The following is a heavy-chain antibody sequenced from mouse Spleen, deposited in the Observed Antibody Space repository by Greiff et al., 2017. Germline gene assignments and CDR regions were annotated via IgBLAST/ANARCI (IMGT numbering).Heavy chain of an antibody. Sequence: VKLQESGAELVKPGASVKLSCKASGYTFTEYTIHWVKQRSGQGLEWIGWFYPGSGSIKYNEKFKDKATLTADKSSSTVYMERSRLTSEDSAVYFCARDEDRNPWFAYWGQGTLVTVSA. CDR2: FYPGSGSI. J-gene: IGHJ3*01. CDR3: ARDEDRNPWFAY. CDR1: GYTFTEYT. V-gene: IGHV1-62-2*01.